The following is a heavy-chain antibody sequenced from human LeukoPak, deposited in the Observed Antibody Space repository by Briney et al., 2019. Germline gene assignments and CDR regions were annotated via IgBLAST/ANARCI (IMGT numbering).Heavy chain of an antibody. V-gene: IGHV3-7*01. D-gene: IGHD4-17*01. J-gene: IGHJ4*02. CDR1: GFTFSSYW. CDR3: ASCYGDYAGDYFDY. CDR2: IKQDGSEK. Sequence: GGSLRLSGAASGFTFSSYWMSWVRQAPGKGLEWVANIKQDGSEKYYVDSVKGRFTISRDNAKNSLYLQVNSLRAEDTAVYYCASCYGDYAGDYFDYWGQGTLVTVSS.